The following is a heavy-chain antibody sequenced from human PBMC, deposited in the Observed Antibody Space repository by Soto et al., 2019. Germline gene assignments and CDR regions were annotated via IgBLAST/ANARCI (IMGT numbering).Heavy chain of an antibody. J-gene: IGHJ4*02. V-gene: IGHV4-34*01. D-gene: IGHD2-21*02. CDR2: INHSGST. Sequence: QVQLQQWGAGLLKPSETLSLTCAVYGGSFSGYYWSWIRQPPGKGLEWIGEINHSGSTNYNPSLKSRVTISVDTSKNQFSLKLSSVTAADTAVYYCARGPVGRLLFYWGQGTLVTVSS. CDR3: ARGPVGRLLFY. CDR1: GGSFSGYY.